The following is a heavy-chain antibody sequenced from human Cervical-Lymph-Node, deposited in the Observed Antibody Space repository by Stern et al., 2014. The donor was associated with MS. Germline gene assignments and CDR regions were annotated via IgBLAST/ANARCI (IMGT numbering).Heavy chain of an antibody. CDR3: ARVRKGLHAFDI. CDR2: IYSGGST. Sequence: EVQLEESGGGLVQPGGSLRLSCAASGFTVSSNYMSWVRQAPGKGLEWVSVIYSGGSTYYADSVKGRFTISRDNSKNTLYLQMNSLRAEDTAVYYCARVRKGLHAFDIWGQGTMVTVSS. V-gene: IGHV3-66*02. J-gene: IGHJ3*02. D-gene: IGHD4-11*01. CDR1: GFTVSSNY.